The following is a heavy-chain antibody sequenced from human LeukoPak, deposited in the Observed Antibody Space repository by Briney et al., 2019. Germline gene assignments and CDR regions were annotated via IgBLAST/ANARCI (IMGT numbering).Heavy chain of an antibody. CDR3: ASHDQLVREFDY. CDR1: GFIFSSYA. CDR2: ISNSGGTT. J-gene: IGHJ4*02. Sequence: GGSLRLSCAASGFIFSSYAMSWVRQAPGKGLEWVSTISNSGGTTYYADSVKGRFTISRDNSKNTLYLQMNSLRAEDTAVYYCASHDQLVREFDYWGQGTLVTVSS. V-gene: IGHV3-23*01. D-gene: IGHD6-6*01.